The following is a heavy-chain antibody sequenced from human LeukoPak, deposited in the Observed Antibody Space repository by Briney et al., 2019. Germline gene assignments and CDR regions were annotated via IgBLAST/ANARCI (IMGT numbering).Heavy chain of an antibody. D-gene: IGHD3-3*01. CDR1: GYTLTELS. CDR2: FDPEDGET. CDR3: ATGLHRYYDFWSGYPDY. J-gene: IGHJ4*02. V-gene: IGHV1-24*01. Sequence: ASVKVSCKVSGYTLTELSMHWVRQAPGKGLEWMGGFDPEDGETIYAQKFQGRVTMTKDTSTDTAYMELSSLRSEDTAVYYCATGLHRYYDFWSGYPDYWGQGTLVTVSS.